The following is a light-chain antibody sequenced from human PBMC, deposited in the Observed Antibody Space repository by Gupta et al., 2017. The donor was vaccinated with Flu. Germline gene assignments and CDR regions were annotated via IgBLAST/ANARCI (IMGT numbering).Light chain of an antibody. CDR1: QSVSTY. J-gene: IGKJ2*01. CDR2: GSS. CDR3: QQYDSPPRT. V-gene: IGKV3-20*01. Sequence: EIVLTQSPGTLSLSPGERATLSCRASQSVSTYLAWYQQKPGQAPRLLIYGSSNRATGIPDSLSGSGSGTDFTLTISIREPEDFAVYYWQQYDSPPRTFGQGTNLEIK.